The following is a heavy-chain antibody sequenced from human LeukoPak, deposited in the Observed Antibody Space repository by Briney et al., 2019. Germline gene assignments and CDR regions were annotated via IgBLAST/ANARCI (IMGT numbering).Heavy chain of an antibody. Sequence: KPSETLSLTCTVSGGSISSSSYYWGWIRQPPGKGPEWIGSIYYSGSTYYNPSLKSRVTISVDTSKNQFSLKLSSVTAADTAVYYCARHFYTAMVSIYFDYWGQGTLVTVSS. D-gene: IGHD5-18*01. J-gene: IGHJ4*02. CDR3: ARHFYTAMVSIYFDY. CDR1: GGSISSSSYY. V-gene: IGHV4-39*01. CDR2: IYYSGST.